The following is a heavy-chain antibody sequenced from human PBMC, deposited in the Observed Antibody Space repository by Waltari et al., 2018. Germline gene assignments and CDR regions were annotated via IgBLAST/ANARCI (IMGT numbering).Heavy chain of an antibody. J-gene: IGHJ4*02. Sequence: EVQLVESGGGLVQPGGSLRLSCAASGFTFSSYWMSWVRQAPGKGLEGVANIKHDGSEKCYVDSVKGRFTISRDNAKNSLYLQINSVRAEDTAVYYCARGNTPYQLLDAYYCDYWGQGTLVTVSS. D-gene: IGHD2-2*01. CDR2: IKHDGSEK. CDR3: ARGNTPYQLLDAYYCDY. V-gene: IGHV3-7*04. CDR1: GFTFSSYW.